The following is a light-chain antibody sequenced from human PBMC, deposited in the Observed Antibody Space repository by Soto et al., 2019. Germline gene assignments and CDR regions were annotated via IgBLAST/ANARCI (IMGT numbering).Light chain of an antibody. V-gene: IGKV1-9*01. Sequence: DVQLTQSPAFLSASVGDKVTITCRASQDISSYLAWYQQKPGKAPNLLVYSVATLQSGVPSRFSGSGSGTEFTLTISDLQPEDFATYFCQQIKSYPVTFGGGTKVEIK. J-gene: IGKJ4*01. CDR2: SVA. CDR3: QQIKSYPVT. CDR1: QDISSY.